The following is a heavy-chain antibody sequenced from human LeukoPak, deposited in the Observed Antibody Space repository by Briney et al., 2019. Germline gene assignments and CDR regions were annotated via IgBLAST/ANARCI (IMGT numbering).Heavy chain of an antibody. Sequence: SETLSLTCIVSGDSISSHYWSWIRQPPGKGLKYIGYIYYSGGTDYNPSLKSRVTISLDTSKNQFSLNLTSVTAADTAVYYCARRSGVLDSRDYRYHFDFWGQGTLVTVSS. J-gene: IGHJ4*02. CDR2: IYYSGGT. V-gene: IGHV4-59*11. D-gene: IGHD3-22*01. CDR3: ARRSGVLDSRDYRYHFDF. CDR1: GDSISSHY.